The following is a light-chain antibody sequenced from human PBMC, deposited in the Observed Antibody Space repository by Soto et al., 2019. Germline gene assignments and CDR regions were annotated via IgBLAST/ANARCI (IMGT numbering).Light chain of an antibody. J-gene: IGLJ2*01. V-gene: IGLV1-51*01. Sequence: QAVVTQPPSVSAAPGQKVTISCSGSSSNIGNNYVSWYQQLPGTAPKLLIYDNNVRPSGIPDRFSGSKSGTSATLGITGLQTGDEADYYCGTWDSSLSAVVFGGGTKVTVL. CDR1: SSNIGNNY. CDR2: DNN. CDR3: GTWDSSLSAVV.